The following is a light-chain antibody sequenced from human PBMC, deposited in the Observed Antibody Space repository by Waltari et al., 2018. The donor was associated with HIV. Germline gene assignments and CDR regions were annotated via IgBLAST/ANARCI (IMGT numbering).Light chain of an antibody. CDR1: QSVINN. Sequence: ETVMTQSPATLSVSPGERVTLSCRASQSVINNLAWYQQRPGQAPRLLIYDASTRATGIAARFTGGGSGTEFTLTISSLQSEDFAVYYCQQYNAWPRTFGQGTKVEI. CDR2: DAS. J-gene: IGKJ1*01. CDR3: QQYNAWPRT. V-gene: IGKV3-15*01.